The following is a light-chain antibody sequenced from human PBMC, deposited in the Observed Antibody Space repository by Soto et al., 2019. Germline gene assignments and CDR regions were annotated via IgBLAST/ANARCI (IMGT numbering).Light chain of an antibody. CDR3: QQYNNFWT. Sequence: DIQMTQSPSTLSASVGDRVTITCRASQSISRWLAWHQQKPGKAPRLLIYDASNLQRGVPSRFSGSESGTEFTLTISSLQPDDFATYYCQQYNNFWTFGQGTKVDIK. CDR2: DAS. CDR1: QSISRW. J-gene: IGKJ1*01. V-gene: IGKV1-5*01.